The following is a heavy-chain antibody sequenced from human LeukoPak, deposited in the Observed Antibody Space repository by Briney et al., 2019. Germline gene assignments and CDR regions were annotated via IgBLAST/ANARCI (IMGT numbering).Heavy chain of an antibody. V-gene: IGHV3-53*05. J-gene: IGHJ4*02. CDR3: AKGGGYDHVLYYFDY. Sequence: PGGSLRLSCAASNFSVSSNYMSWARQAPGKGLEWVSVLFGGGNTYYTDSVKGRFTISRDSSTNTLYLQMNSLRVEDTAFYFCAKGGGYDHVLYYFDYWGQGTLVTVSS. CDR1: NFSVSSNY. D-gene: IGHD3-16*01. CDR2: LFGGGNT.